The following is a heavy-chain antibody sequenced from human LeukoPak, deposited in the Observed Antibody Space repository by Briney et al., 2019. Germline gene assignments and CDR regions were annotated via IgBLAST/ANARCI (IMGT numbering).Heavy chain of an antibody. D-gene: IGHD1-26*01. CDR3: ARQTTKSIDY. CDR2: IKQDGSEK. CDR1: GFTFSRYA. Sequence: PGGSLRLSCAASGFTFSRYAMSWVRQAPGKGLEWVANIKQDGSEKYYVDSVKGRFTISRDNAKNSLYLQMNSLRAEDTAVYYCARQTTKSIDYWGQGTLVTVSS. V-gene: IGHV3-7*01. J-gene: IGHJ4*02.